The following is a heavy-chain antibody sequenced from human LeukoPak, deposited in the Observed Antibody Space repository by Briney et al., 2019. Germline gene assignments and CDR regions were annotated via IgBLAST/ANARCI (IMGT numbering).Heavy chain of an antibody. CDR1: GGSISSGGYY. J-gene: IGHJ3*02. V-gene: IGHV4-30-2*01. CDR3: ARDYASGDAFDI. CDR2: IYHSGST. Sequence: SQTLSLTCTVSGGSISSGGYYWSWIRQPPGKGLEWIGYIYHSGSTYYNPSLKSRVTISVDRSKNQFSLKLSSVTAADTAVYYCARDYASGDAFDIWGQGTMVTVSS. D-gene: IGHD3-10*01.